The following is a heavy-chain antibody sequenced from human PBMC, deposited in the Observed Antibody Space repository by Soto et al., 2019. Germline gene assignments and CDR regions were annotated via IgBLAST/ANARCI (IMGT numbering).Heavy chain of an antibody. Sequence: QVQLVQSGAEVKKPGSSVKVSCKASGGTSSSYAISWVRQAPGQGLEWMGGIIPIFATANYAQKFQGRVTITADESTSTAYMELSSLRSEDTAVYYCASPPSRSRYYYGMDVWGQGTTVTVSS. V-gene: IGHV1-69*12. CDR3: ASPPSRSRYYYGMDV. D-gene: IGHD2-15*01. J-gene: IGHJ6*02. CDR1: GGTSSSYA. CDR2: IIPIFATA.